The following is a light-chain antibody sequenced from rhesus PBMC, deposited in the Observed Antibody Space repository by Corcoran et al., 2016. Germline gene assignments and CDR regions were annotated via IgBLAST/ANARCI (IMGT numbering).Light chain of an antibody. CDR1: QGISSY. V-gene: IGKV1-38*01. J-gene: IGKJ3*01. CDR3: QQRNSYPFT. CDR2: DAS. Sequence: DIQLTQSPSSLSASVGDRVTITCRASQGISSYLAWYQQNSGKAPKLLIYDASNLQSGVPSRFSGSGSGTEFTLTIRSLKPEDFATYYCQQRNSYPFTFGPGTKLDIK.